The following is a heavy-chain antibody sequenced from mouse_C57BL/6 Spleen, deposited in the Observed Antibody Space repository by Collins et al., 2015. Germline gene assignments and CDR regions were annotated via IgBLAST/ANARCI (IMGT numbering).Heavy chain of an antibody. CDR3: ARCGSSPYYYAMDY. Sequence: QVHLQQSDAELVKPGASVKISCKVSGYTFTDHTIHWMKQRPEQGLEWIGYIYPRDGSTNYNDNFKGEATLTADRSSSTAYMQLNSLTSEDSAVYYCARCGSSPYYYAMDYWGQGTSVTVSS. CDR2: IYPRDGST. D-gene: IGHD1-1*01. CDR1: GYTFTDHT. J-gene: IGHJ4*01. V-gene: IGHV1-78*01.